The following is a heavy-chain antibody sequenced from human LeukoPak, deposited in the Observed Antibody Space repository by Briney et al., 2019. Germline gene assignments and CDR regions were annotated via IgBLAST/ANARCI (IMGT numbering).Heavy chain of an antibody. D-gene: IGHD6-13*01. CDR3: ARACTQLVPYFDY. J-gene: IGHJ4*02. CDR2: ISSSSSYI. Sequence: GGSLRLSCAASGFTFSSYGMHWVRQAPGKGLEWVSSISSSSSYIYYADSVKGRFTISRDNAKNSLYLQMNSLRAEDTAVYYCARACTQLVPYFDYWGQGTLVTVSS. CDR1: GFTFSSYG. V-gene: IGHV3-21*01.